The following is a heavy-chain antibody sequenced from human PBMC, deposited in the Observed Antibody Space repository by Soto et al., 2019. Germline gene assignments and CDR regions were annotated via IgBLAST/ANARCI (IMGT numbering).Heavy chain of an antibody. D-gene: IGHD3-22*01. V-gene: IGHV4-59*01. Sequence: SETLSLTCTVSGCSISSDYWSWIRQPPGKGLEWVGYVYNNGGTKYNPSLKSRVTTSVDTSNNQFSLKLTSVTAADTAVYYCTRRYYYDTSGYYSAFDIWGQGAMVTVSS. J-gene: IGHJ3*02. CDR2: VYNNGGT. CDR3: TRRYYYDTSGYYSAFDI. CDR1: GCSISSDY.